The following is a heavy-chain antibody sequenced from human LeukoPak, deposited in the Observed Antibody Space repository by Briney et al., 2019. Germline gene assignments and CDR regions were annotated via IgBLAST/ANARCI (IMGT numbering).Heavy chain of an antibody. J-gene: IGHJ4*02. CDR2: ISSSSSYI. CDR3: ARDLSLRLLFDY. V-gene: IGHV3-21*01. Sequence: PGGSLRLSCAASGFTFNSYSMNWVRQAPGKGPEWVSSISSSSSYIYYADSLKGRFTISRDNAKNSLYLQMNSLRDEDTAVYYCARDLSLRLLFDYWGQGTLVTVSS. CDR1: GFTFNSYS. D-gene: IGHD6-25*01.